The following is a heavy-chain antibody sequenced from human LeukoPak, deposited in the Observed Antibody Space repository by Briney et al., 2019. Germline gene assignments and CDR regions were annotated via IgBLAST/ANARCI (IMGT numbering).Heavy chain of an antibody. V-gene: IGHV3-23*01. CDR2: ISLSGGST. Sequence: GGSLRLSCAASGFTFSGSAMSWVRQAPGKGLEWVSLISLSGGSTYYADSVKGRFTISRDNSRDTLYVQMNSLRAEDTAIYYCARDIQLSTWGLGTMVTVSS. D-gene: IGHD5-24*01. CDR3: ARDIQLST. CDR1: GFTFSGSA. J-gene: IGHJ3*01.